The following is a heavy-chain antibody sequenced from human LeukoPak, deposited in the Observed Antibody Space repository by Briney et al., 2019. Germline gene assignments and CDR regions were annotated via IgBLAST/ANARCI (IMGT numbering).Heavy chain of an antibody. CDR3: ARGRGSSARLGYYFYYIDV. CDR2: INTNTGNP. D-gene: IGHD1-26*01. J-gene: IGHJ6*03. V-gene: IGHV7-4-1*02. CDR1: GYTFTSYG. Sequence: ASVKVSCKASGYTFTSYGIHWVRQAPGQGLEWMGWINTNTGNPTYAQGFTGRFVFSLGTSVSTSYLQISSLKAEDTAVYYCARGRGSSARLGYYFYYIDVWGKGTTVTVSS.